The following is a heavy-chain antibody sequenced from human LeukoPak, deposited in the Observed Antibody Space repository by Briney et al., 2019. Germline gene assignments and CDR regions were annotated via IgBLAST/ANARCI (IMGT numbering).Heavy chain of an antibody. V-gene: IGHV3-23*01. CDR3: AKVSGRIQIWPQPFGDGMDV. CDR2: ISGSGGNT. Sequence: GGSLRLSCAASGFTFSKYDMSWVRQAPGKGLECVSAISGSGGNTYYADSVKGRFTISRDNSKNMLYLQMNSLRAEDTAVYYCAKVSGRIQIWPQPFGDGMDVWGKGTTVTVSS. D-gene: IGHD3-10*01. J-gene: IGHJ6*04. CDR1: GFTFSKYD.